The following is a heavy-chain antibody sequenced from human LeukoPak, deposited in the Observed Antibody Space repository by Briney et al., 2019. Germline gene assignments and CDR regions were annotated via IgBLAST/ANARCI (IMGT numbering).Heavy chain of an antibody. V-gene: IGHV1-2*02. Sequence: ASVKVSCKASGYTFTDYYLHWVRQAPGQGLEWMGWINPDSGGTNYEQKFQGRVTLTRDTSISTAYMELSRLRSDDTAVYYCARALETTVTAYYYYGMDVWGPGTTVTVSS. J-gene: IGHJ6*02. CDR2: INPDSGGT. D-gene: IGHD4-17*01. CDR3: ARALETTVTAYYYYGMDV. CDR1: GYTFTDYY.